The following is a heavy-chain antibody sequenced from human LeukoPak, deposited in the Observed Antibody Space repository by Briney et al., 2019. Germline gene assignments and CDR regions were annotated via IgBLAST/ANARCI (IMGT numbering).Heavy chain of an antibody. V-gene: IGHV4-59*01. CDR3: AGSTSAYYFSAFDI. CDR1: GGSLSNYY. CDR2: IYYSGST. Sequence: SETLSLTCTVSGGSLSNYYWSWIRQPPGKGLEWIGYIYYSGSTNYNPSLKSRVTISVDTSKNHFSLKLSSVTAADTALYCCAGSTSAYYFSAFDIWGQGTVVTVSS. D-gene: IGHD3-22*01. J-gene: IGHJ3*02.